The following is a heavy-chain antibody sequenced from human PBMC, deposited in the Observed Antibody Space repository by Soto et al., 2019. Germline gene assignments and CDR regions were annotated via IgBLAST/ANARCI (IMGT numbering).Heavy chain of an antibody. CDR1: GGTFSTHD. V-gene: IGHV1-69*01. CDR3: VIEVRVRGVAVDY. Sequence: QVQLMQSGAEVKRPGSSVKVSCRASGGTFSTHDISWVRQAPGQGLEWIGGITPIFGTPNFAQRFQARVTISADGSTSTSYMEVSSLRSEDTAVYYCVIEVRVRGVAVDYWGQGTLVTVSS. J-gene: IGHJ4*02. D-gene: IGHD3-10*01. CDR2: ITPIFGTP.